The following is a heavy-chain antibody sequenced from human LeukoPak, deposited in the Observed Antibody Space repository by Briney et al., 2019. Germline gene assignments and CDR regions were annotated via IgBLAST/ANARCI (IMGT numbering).Heavy chain of an antibody. D-gene: IGHD3-10*01. J-gene: IGHJ3*02. CDR1: GGSISSYY. Sequence: SETLSLTCTVSGGSISSYYWSWIRQPPGKGLEWIGYIYYSGNTNYNPSLKSRVTISIDTSKNQFSLKLSSVTAADTAVYYCARVGSGAFDIWGQGTMVTVSS. CDR3: ARVGSGAFDI. V-gene: IGHV4-59*01. CDR2: IYYSGNT.